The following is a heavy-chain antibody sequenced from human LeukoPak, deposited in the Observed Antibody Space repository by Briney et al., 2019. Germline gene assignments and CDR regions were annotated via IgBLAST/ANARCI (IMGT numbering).Heavy chain of an antibody. V-gene: IGHV3-7*01. J-gene: IGHJ4*02. CDR3: VRLWDSSGFFGY. CDR2: IQKDGSEK. CDR1: GFTFSNYW. D-gene: IGHD3-22*01. Sequence: GGSLRLSCVASGFTFSNYWMSWVRQAPGKGLEWVANIQKDGSEKHYVASVEGRFPISRDNAENSLFLQLNSLRVGDTAVYYCVRLWDSSGFFGYWGQGALVTVSS.